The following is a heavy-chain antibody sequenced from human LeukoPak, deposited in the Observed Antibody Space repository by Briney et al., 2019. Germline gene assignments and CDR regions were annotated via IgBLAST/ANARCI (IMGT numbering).Heavy chain of an antibody. V-gene: IGHV3-11*01. J-gene: IGHJ6*03. CDR2: ISSSGSTI. CDR1: GFTFSDYY. D-gene: IGHD3-3*01. CDR3: ARDPISYYYYMDV. Sequence: GGSLRLSRAASGFTFSDYYMSWIRQAPGKGLEWVSYISSSGSTIYYADSVKGRFTISRDNAKNSLYLQMNSLRAEDTAVYYCARDPISYYYYMDVWGKGTTVTVSS.